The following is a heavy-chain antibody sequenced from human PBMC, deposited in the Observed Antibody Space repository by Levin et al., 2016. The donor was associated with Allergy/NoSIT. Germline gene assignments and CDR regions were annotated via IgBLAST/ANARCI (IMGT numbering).Heavy chain of an antibody. D-gene: IGHD3-10*01. V-gene: IGHV4-30-4*01. J-gene: IGHJ6*02. Sequence: WIRQPPGKGLEWIGYIYYSGSTYYNPSLKSRVTISVDTSKNQFSLKLSSVTAADTAVYYCARDRFYYGSGSPVILTPDYGMDVWGQGTTVTVSS. CDR3: ARDRFYYGSGSPVILTPDYGMDV. CDR2: IYYSGST.